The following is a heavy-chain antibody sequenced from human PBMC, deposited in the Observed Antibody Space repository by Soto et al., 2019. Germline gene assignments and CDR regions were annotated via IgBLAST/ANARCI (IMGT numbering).Heavy chain of an antibody. J-gene: IGHJ6*02. V-gene: IGHV1-69*13. CDR2: IIPIFGTA. CDR1: GGTFSSYA. D-gene: IGHD3-3*01. Sequence: ASVKVSCKASGGTFSSYAISWVRQAPGQGLEWMGGIIPIFGTANYAQKFQGRVTITADESTSTAYMELSSLRSEDTAVYYCARVWSGYFTYGMDVWGQGTTVTVSS. CDR3: ARVWSGYFTYGMDV.